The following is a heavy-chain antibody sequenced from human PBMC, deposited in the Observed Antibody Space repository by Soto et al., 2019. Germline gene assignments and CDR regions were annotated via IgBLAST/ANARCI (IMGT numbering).Heavy chain of an antibody. J-gene: IGHJ6*02. D-gene: IGHD6-13*01. Sequence: PSETLSLTCAVYGGTFSGYYWSWIRQPPGKGLEWIGEINHSGSTNYNPSLKSRVTISVDTSKNQFSLKLSSVTAADTAVYYCARGSSWYLDYYYGMDVWGQGTTVTSP. CDR3: ARGSSWYLDYYYGMDV. V-gene: IGHV4-34*01. CDR2: INHSGST. CDR1: GGTFSGYY.